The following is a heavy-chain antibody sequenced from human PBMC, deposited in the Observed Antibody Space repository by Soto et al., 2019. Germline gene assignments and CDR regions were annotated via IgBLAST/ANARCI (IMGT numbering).Heavy chain of an antibody. D-gene: IGHD3-10*02. J-gene: IGHJ6*02. Sequence: VQLVQSVAEVKKPGPSVKVSCKASGGTFSSYAISWVRQAPGQGFDCLGWIIPSYGTANYSQKFQGRVTITADESTKTAYMELSSLRSEASDVYSSARARCSESNSVVYYGMDFCGQGTTVTVS. CDR1: GGTFSSYA. CDR3: ARARCSESNSVVYYGMDF. CDR2: IIPSYGTA. V-gene: IGHV1-69*01.